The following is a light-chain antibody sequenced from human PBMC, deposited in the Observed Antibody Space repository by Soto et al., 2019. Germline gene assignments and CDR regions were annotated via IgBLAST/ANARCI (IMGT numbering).Light chain of an antibody. J-gene: IGKJ5*01. CDR1: QSVSSY. Sequence: GVTQSAATLSLSPGERATLSCRASQSVSSYLAWYQQKPGLAPRLLIYDASNRATGIPGRFSGSGSGTDFTLTISRLEPEDFAVYYCQQYGSSPSTFAQGTRLAI. CDR2: DAS. CDR3: QQYGSSPST. V-gene: IGKV3D-20*01.